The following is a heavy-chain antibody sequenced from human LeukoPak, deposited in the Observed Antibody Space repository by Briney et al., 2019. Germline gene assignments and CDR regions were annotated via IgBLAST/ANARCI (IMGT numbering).Heavy chain of an antibody. J-gene: IGHJ4*02. CDR1: GGTFSSYA. V-gene: IGHV1-69*06. Sequence: GSSVKVSRKASGGTFSSYAISWVRQAPGQGLEWMGGIIPIFGTASYAQKFQGRVTITADKSTSTAYMELSSLRSEDTAVYYCARGTGYSSGWYEGSFDYWGQGTLVTVSS. CDR2: IIPIFGTA. D-gene: IGHD6-19*01. CDR3: ARGTGYSSGWYEGSFDY.